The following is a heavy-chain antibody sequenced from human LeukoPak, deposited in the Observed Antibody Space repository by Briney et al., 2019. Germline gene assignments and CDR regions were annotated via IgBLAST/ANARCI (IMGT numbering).Heavy chain of an antibody. CDR1: GFTFSSYA. Sequence: PGGSLRLSCAASGFTFSSYAMHWVRQAPGKGLEWVAVISYDGSNKYYADSVKGRFTISRDNSKNTLYLQMNSLRAEDTAVYYCASSVVVARRWFDPWGQGTLVTVSS. CDR2: ISYDGSNK. CDR3: ASSVVVARRWFDP. J-gene: IGHJ5*02. V-gene: IGHV3-30*04. D-gene: IGHD2-2*01.